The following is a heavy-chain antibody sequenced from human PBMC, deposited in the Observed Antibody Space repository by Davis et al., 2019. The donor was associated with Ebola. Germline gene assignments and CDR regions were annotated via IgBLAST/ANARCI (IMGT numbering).Heavy chain of an antibody. CDR3: ARATWGYSSSSRIVYYYYGMDV. CDR2: IYYSGST. D-gene: IGHD6-6*01. V-gene: IGHV4-59*08. Sequence: GSLRLSCAVYGGSFSGYYWSWIRQPPGKGLEWIGYIYYSGSTNYNPSLKSRVTISVDTSKNQFSLKLSSVTAADTAVYYCARATWGYSSSSRIVYYYYGMDVWGQGTTVTVSS. CDR1: GGSFSGYY. J-gene: IGHJ6*02.